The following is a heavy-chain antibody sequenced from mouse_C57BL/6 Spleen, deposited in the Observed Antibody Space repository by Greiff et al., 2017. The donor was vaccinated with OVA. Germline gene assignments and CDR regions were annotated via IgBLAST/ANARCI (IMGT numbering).Heavy chain of an antibody. CDR3: ARSSHTSFAY. J-gene: IGHJ3*01. CDR1: GYTFTSYW. Sequence: QVQLKQPGAELVKPGASVKLSCKASGYTFTSYWMQWVKQRPGQGLEWIGEIDPSDSYTNYNQKFKGKATVTVDTSSSTAYMQLSSLTSEDSAVYYCARSSHTSFAYWGQGTLVTVSA. CDR2: IDPSDSYT. V-gene: IGHV1-50*01.